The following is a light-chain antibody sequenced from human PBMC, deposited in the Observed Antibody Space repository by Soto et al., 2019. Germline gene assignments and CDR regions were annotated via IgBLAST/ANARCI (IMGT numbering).Light chain of an antibody. Sequence: DIQMTQSPSTLSASVGDRVIITCRASQSISSWLAWYQQKPGKAPDLLIYRASTLKTGIPSRFSGSGSGTEFTITISSLQPDDYATYYCQQYDRASWTVGAVTKVEIK. V-gene: IGKV1-5*03. CDR1: QSISSW. J-gene: IGKJ1*01. CDR2: RAS. CDR3: QQYDRASWT.